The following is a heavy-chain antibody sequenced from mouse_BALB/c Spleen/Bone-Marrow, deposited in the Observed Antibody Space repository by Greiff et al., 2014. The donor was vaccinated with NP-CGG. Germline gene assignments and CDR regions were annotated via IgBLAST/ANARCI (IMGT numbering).Heavy chain of an antibody. CDR1: GYTFTSYY. CDR2: IYPGNVNT. CDR3: ASYDGSYFDV. V-gene: IGHV1S56*01. D-gene: IGHD2-3*01. J-gene: IGHJ1*01. Sequence: VQLQQSGPELVKPGASVRISCKASGYTFTSYYIHWVKQRPGQGLEWIGWIYPGNVNTKYNEKFKGKATLTADKPSSTAYMQLSSLTSEDSAVYFCASYDGSYFDVWGAGTTVTVSS.